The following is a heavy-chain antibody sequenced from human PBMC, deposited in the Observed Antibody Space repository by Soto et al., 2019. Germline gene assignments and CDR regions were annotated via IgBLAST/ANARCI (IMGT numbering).Heavy chain of an antibody. D-gene: IGHD6-19*01. Sequence: QVQLVQSGAEVKKPGASVKVSCKASGYTFTNYGISWVRQAPGQGLEWMGWINTYNGNTNYAQKLQGRVTMTTDTSTRTAYMELGSLRSADTAVYYGARVSGRGWYSWGYWGQGTLVTVSS. CDR1: GYTFTNYG. CDR3: ARVSGRGWYSWGY. CDR2: INTYNGNT. J-gene: IGHJ4*02. V-gene: IGHV1-18*01.